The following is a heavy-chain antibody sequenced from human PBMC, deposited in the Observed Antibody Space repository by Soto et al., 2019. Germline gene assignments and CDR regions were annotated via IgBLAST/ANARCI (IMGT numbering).Heavy chain of an antibody. CDR2: ISAYNGNT. CDR1: GYTFTSYG. J-gene: IGHJ4*02. D-gene: IGHD3-9*01. CDR3: AREEYYDILTGYHPFDY. Sequence: QVQLVQSGAEVKKPGASVKVSCKASGYTFTSYGISWVRQALGQGLEWMGWISAYNGNTNYAQKLQGRVTMTTDTSTSTAYMELRSLRSDDTAVYYCAREEYYDILTGYHPFDYWGQGTLVTVSS. V-gene: IGHV1-18*01.